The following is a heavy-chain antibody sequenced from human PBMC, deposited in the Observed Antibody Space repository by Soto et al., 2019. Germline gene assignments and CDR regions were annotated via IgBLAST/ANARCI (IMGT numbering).Heavy chain of an antibody. V-gene: IGHV4-59*01. CDR1: GGPLSSYY. Sequence: SETLSLTYSVSGGPLSSYYWSWIRHPPGKGLEWIGYIYYSGSTNYNPSLKSRVTISVDTSKNQFSLKLSSVTAADTAVYYCAGPYSRSYAYWGQGTLVTIS. CDR3: AGPYSRSYAY. CDR2: IYYSGST. D-gene: IGHD1-26*01. J-gene: IGHJ4*02.